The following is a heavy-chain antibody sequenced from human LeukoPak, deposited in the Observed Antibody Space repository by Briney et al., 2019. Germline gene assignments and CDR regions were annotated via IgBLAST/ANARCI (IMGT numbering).Heavy chain of an antibody. D-gene: IGHD3-16*02. V-gene: IGHV4-38-2*01. CDR2: IYHTGST. CDR3: PRYKDVSVWGPYLG. CDR1: GYSISSGYY. J-gene: IGHJ4*02. Sequence: SETLSLTCAVSGYSISSGYYWGWVRQAPGKGLEWIGSIYHTGSTDYNPSLKSRLTISVDMSKNQFSLNLRSVTAADTAVYYCPRYKDVSVWGPYLGWGQGMLVTVSS.